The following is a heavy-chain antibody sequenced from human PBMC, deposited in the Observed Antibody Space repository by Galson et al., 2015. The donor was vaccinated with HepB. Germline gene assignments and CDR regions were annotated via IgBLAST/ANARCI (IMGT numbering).Heavy chain of an antibody. Sequence: QSGAEVKKPGESLRISCKGSGYSFTSYWISWVRQMPGKGLEWMGRIDPSDSYTNYSPSFQGHVTISADKSISTAYLQWSSLKASDTAMYYCARTTAMVTYYYYGMDVWGQGTTVTVSS. J-gene: IGHJ6*02. V-gene: IGHV5-10-1*01. CDR2: IDPSDSYT. CDR1: GYSFTSYW. D-gene: IGHD5-18*01. CDR3: ARTTAMVTYYYYGMDV.